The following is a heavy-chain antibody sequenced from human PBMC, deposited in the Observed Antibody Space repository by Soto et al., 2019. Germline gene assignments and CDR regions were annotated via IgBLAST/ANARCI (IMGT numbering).Heavy chain of an antibody. CDR2: ISYDGSNK. CDR1: GFTFSSYG. D-gene: IGHD2-2*02. CDR3: AKARLELLPATAILVDY. Sequence: SLRLSCAASGFTFSSYGMHWVRQAPGKGLEWVAVISYDGSNKYYADSVKGRFTISRDNSKNTLYLQMNSLRAEDTAVYYCAKARLELLPATAILVDYWGQGPLVTVSS. J-gene: IGHJ4*02. V-gene: IGHV3-30*18.